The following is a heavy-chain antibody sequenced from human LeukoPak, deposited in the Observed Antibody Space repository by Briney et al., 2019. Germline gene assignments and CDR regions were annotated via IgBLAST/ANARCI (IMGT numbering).Heavy chain of an antibody. D-gene: IGHD4-23*01. Sequence: GGSLRLSCAASGFTFSIYAMHWVRQAPGKGLEYVSVIRSNGVSTYYANSVKGRFTISIDNSKNTLYLQMGSLRAEDMAVYYCARDRGGGNPGRYAFDIWGQGTMVTVSS. CDR1: GFTFSIYA. CDR3: ARDRGGGNPGRYAFDI. V-gene: IGHV3-64*01. CDR2: IRSNGVST. J-gene: IGHJ3*02.